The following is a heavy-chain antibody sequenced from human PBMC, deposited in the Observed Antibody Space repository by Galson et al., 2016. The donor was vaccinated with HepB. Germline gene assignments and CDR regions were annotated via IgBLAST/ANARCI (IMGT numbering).Heavy chain of an antibody. Sequence: SLRLSCAGSGFTFSNYWIHWVRRAPGKGLVWVSCINSDGSSTSYADSVKGRFTISRDNAKNTLYLQMNSLRAEDTAVYYCARDKGIVISAYTFDYWGQGTLVTVSS. J-gene: IGHJ4*02. CDR2: INSDGSST. V-gene: IGHV3-74*01. D-gene: IGHD1-26*01. CDR3: ARDKGIVISAYTFDY. CDR1: GFTFSNYW.